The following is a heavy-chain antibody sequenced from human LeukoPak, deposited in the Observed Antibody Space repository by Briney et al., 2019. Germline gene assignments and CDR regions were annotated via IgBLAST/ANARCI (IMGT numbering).Heavy chain of an antibody. D-gene: IGHD3-22*01. J-gene: IGHJ6*02. Sequence: PSVTLSLTCTVSGGSISSYYWSWIRQPPGKGLEWIGYIYYSGSTNYNPSLKSRVTISVDTSKNQFSLKLSSVTAADTAMYYCARDRSPEGYYDSSHWDYYHGMDVWGQGTTVTVSS. CDR2: IYYSGST. V-gene: IGHV4-59*01. CDR1: GGSISSYY. CDR3: ARDRSPEGYYDSSHWDYYHGMDV.